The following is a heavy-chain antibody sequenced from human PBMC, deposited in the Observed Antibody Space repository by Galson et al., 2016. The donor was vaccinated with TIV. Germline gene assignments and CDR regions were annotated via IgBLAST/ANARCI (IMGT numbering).Heavy chain of an antibody. CDR2: INGDGTEI. CDR1: RSTFSSSW. CDR3: AQWLGTSNS. Sequence: SLRLSCADSRSTFSSSWMNWVRQAPGKGLEWVANINGDGTEIKYVDSVKGRFTISRDNAKNSLYLQMSNLRVEDTAIYYCAQWLGTSNSWGQGTLV. J-gene: IGHJ4*02. V-gene: IGHV3-7*01. D-gene: IGHD6-19*01.